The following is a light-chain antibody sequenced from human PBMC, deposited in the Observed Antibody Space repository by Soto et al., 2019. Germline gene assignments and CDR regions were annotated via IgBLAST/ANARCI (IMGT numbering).Light chain of an antibody. CDR2: AAF. CDR1: QSISTF. V-gene: IGKV1-39*01. Sequence: DIQMTQSPSSLSASVGDRVTITCRASQSISTFLNWYQQKPGKAPKLLIYAAFRLQSGVPSRFSGSGSETDFTLTISSLQPEDFATYYCQQSYSSSVTFGQVTKVEIK. J-gene: IGKJ1*01. CDR3: QQSYSSSVT.